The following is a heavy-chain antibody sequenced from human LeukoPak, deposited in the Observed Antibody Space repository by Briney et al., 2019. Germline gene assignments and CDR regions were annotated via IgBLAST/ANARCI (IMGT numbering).Heavy chain of an antibody. CDR3: AKGYDYGDYFSAFDI. CDR1: GFTFDDYA. Sequence: QPGGALRLSCAASGFTFDDYAMHWVRQAPGKGLEWVSGISWNSGSIGYADSVKGRFTISRDNAKNSLYLQMDSLRAEDTALYYCAKGYDYGDYFSAFDIWGQGTMVTVSS. J-gene: IGHJ3*02. D-gene: IGHD4-17*01. CDR2: ISWNSGSI. V-gene: IGHV3-9*01.